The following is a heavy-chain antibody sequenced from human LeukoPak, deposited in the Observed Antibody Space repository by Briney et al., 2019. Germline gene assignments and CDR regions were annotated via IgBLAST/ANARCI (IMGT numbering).Heavy chain of an antibody. CDR1: RGSISSYY. D-gene: IGHD4-17*01. J-gene: IGHJ4*02. V-gene: IGHV4-59*01. CDR3: ARGGGDYVSSFLDY. Sequence: PPETLSLTCTVSRGSISSYYWSWIRQPPGKGLEWIGYIYYTGSTNYNPSLKSRVTISVDTSKNQFSLKLSSVTAADTAMYYCARGGGDYVSSFLDYWGQGTLASVSS. CDR2: IYYTGST.